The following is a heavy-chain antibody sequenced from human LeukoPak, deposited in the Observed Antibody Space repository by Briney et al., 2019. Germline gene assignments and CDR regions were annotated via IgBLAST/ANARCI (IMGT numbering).Heavy chain of an antibody. CDR1: GFTVSSKY. D-gene: IGHD6-13*01. V-gene: IGHV3-66*01. J-gene: IGHJ4*02. CDR2: IYSGGST. Sequence: PGGSLRLSCAASGFTVSSKYMNWVRQAPGKGLEWVSVIYSGGSTYYADSVKGRFTISRDNSKNTLYLQMNSLRAEDTAVYYCAREEGSSWPFDYWGQGTLVTVSS. CDR3: AREEGSSWPFDY.